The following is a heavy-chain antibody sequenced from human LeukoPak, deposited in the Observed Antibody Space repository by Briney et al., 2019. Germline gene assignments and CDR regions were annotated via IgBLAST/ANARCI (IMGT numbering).Heavy chain of an antibody. CDR1: GFTFSSYG. J-gene: IGHJ4*02. D-gene: IGHD4-17*01. CDR3: AKDGSYGDYVVGYYFDY. V-gene: IGHV3-30*02. CDR2: IWYDGSNK. Sequence: GGSLRLSCAASGFTFSSYGMHWVRQAPGKGLEWVAVIWYDGSNKYYADSVKGRFTISRDNSKNTLYLQMNSLRAEDTAVYYCAKDGSYGDYVVGYYFDYWGQGTLVTVSS.